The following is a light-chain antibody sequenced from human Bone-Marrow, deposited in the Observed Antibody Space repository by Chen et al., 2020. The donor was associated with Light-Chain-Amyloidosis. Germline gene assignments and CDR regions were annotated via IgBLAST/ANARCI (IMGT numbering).Light chain of an antibody. V-gene: IGLV3-25*03. CDR1: DLPTKY. CDR3: QSADSSGTYEVI. Sequence: SYELTQPPSVSVSPGQTARITCSGDDLPTKYAYWYQQKPDQAPVLVLHRDTERPSGISERFSGSSSGTTATLTISGVQAEDEADYHCQSADSSGTYEVIFGGGTKLTVL. CDR2: RDT. J-gene: IGLJ2*01.